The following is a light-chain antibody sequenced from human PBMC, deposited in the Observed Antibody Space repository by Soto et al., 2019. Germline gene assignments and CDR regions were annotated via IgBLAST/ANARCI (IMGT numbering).Light chain of an antibody. CDR1: SSDVGGYNY. J-gene: IGLJ1*01. Sequence: QSALTQPASVSGSPGQSITISCTGTSSDVGGYNYVSWYQQHAAKAPKLMIYDVNNRPSGVSNRFSGSKSANTASLTISGLQAEDEADYYCASYTSSSTYVFGTGTKVTVL. V-gene: IGLV2-14*01. CDR3: ASYTSSSTYV. CDR2: DVN.